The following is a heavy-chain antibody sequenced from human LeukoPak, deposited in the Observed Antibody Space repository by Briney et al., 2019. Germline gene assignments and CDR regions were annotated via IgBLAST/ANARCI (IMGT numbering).Heavy chain of an antibody. Sequence: GASVKVSCKASGYIFSGYYLHWVRQAPGQGLEWMGWINPNTGGTNYAQKFQGRVTMTGDTSISTAYMELSSLRSDDTAVYYCVRDVRLAEAAPDYWGQGTLVTVSS. CDR1: GYIFSGYY. J-gene: IGHJ4*02. CDR3: VRDVRLAEAAPDY. V-gene: IGHV1-2*02. CDR2: INPNTGGT. D-gene: IGHD6-19*01.